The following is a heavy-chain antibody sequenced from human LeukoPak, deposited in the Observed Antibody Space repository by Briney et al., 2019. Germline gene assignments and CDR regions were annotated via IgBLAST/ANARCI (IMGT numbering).Heavy chain of an antibody. J-gene: IGHJ4*02. CDR2: ISNSGSTI. D-gene: IGHD6-13*01. CDR1: GFIFSDYY. Sequence: GGSLRLSYAASGFIFSDYYINWIRQAPGKGLEWVSYISNSGSTIYFADSVKGRFTISRDNAKNSLYLQMNSLRAEDTAVYYCARSIWPRAAAGTFDYWGQGTLVTVSS. V-gene: IGHV3-11*01. CDR3: ARSIWPRAAAGTFDY.